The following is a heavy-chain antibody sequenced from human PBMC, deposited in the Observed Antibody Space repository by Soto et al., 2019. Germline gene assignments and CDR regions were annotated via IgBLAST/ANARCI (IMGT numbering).Heavy chain of an antibody. Sequence: GASVKVSCKASGGTFSSYTISWVRQAPGQGLEWMGRIIPILGIANYAQKFQGRVTITADKSTSTAYMELSSLRSEDTAVYYCARLLKGGDVTENWFDPWGQGTLVTAPQ. J-gene: IGHJ5*02. CDR3: ARLLKGGDVTENWFDP. CDR2: IIPILGIA. CDR1: GGTFSSYT. V-gene: IGHV1-69*02. D-gene: IGHD1-26*01.